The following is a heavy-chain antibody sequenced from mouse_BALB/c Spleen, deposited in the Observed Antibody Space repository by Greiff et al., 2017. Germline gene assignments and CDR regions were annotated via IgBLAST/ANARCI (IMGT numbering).Heavy chain of an antibody. J-gene: IGHJ3*01. V-gene: IGHV1-87*01. CDR3: ARYKEVRRAWFAY. D-gene: IGHD2-14*01. CDR1: GYTFTSYW. CDR2: IYPGDGDT. Sequence: QVHVKQSGAELARPGASVKLSCKASGYTFTSYWMQWVKQRPGQGLEWIGAIYPGDGDTRYTQKFKGKATLTADKSSSTAYMQLSSLASEDSAVYYCARYKEVRRAWFAYWGQGTLVTVSA.